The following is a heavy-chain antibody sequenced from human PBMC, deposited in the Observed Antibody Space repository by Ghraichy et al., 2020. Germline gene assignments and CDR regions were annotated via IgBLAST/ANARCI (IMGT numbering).Heavy chain of an antibody. J-gene: IGHJ5*02. V-gene: IGHV4-39*01. CDR1: VGSISSSSYY. Sequence: SETLSLTCTVSVGSISSSSYYWGWIRQPPGKGLEWIGSIYYSGSTYYNPSLKSRVTISVDTSKNQFSLKLSSVTAADTAVYYCARHQVLVVAATQSNWFDPWGQGTLVTVSS. CDR2: IYYSGST. D-gene: IGHD2-15*01. CDR3: ARHQVLVVAATQSNWFDP.